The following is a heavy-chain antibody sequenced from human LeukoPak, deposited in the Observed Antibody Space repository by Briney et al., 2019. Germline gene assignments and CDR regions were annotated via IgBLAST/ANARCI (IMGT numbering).Heavy chain of an antibody. CDR2: INHSGST. CDR1: GGSFSGYH. V-gene: IGHV4-34*01. CDR3: ARGVYYYGMDV. J-gene: IGHJ6*02. Sequence: SETLSLTCAVYGGSFSGYHWSWIRQPPGKGLEWIGEINHSGSTNYNPSLKSRVTISVDTSKNQFSLKLSSVTAADTAVYYCARGVYYYGMDVWGQGTTVTVSS.